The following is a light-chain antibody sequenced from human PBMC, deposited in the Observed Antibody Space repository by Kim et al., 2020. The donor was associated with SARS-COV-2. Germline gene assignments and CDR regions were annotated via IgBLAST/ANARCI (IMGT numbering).Light chain of an antibody. V-gene: IGLV3-1*01. CDR3: QAWDSSTSVV. Sequence: VSPGQTASLTCSGDKLGDKYACWYQQKPGQSPVLVIYQDSKRPSGIPELFSGSNSGNTATLTISGTQAMDEADYYCQAWDSSTSVVFGGGTQLTVL. J-gene: IGLJ2*01. CDR1: KLGDKY. CDR2: QDS.